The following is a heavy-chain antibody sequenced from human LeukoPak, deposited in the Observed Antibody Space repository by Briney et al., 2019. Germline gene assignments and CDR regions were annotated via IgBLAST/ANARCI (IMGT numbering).Heavy chain of an antibody. J-gene: IGHJ4*02. D-gene: IGHD2-21*02. V-gene: IGHV3-23*01. CDR2: INDNGGDT. Sequence: PGGSLRLSCAASGFTFSSYSMNWVRQAPGKGLEWVSTINDNGGDTYYADSVKGRFTISRDNSKNTLFLQMNSLRAEDTAVYYCANALDPYCGGDCPGESLFDYWGQGTLVTVSS. CDR3: ANALDPYCGGDCPGESLFDY. CDR1: GFTFSSYS.